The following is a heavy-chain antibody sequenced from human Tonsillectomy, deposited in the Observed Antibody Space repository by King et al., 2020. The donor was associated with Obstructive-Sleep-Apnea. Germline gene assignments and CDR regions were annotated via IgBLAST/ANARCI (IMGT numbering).Heavy chain of an antibody. CDR3: ARRVAAKEYFDL. J-gene: IGHJ2*01. V-gene: IGHV5-51*01. CDR1: GYSFTSYW. CDR2: IYPGDSDS. Sequence: QLVQSGAEVKKPGESLKISCKGSGYSFTSYWIGWVRQMPGKGLEWMGIIYPGDSDSRFRPSFQGQVTISADKSIITAYLPWSSLKASDTAMYYCARRVAAKEYFDLWGRGTLVTVSS. D-gene: IGHD2-15*01.